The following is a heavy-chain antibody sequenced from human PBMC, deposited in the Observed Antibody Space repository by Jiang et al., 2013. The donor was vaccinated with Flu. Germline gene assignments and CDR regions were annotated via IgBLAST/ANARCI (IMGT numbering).Heavy chain of an antibody. Sequence: QLVESGGGLIQPGGSLRLSCAASGFTFSSYAMSWVRQAPGKGLEWVSAISGSGGSTYYADSVKGRFTISRDNSKNTLYLQMNSLRAEDTAVYYCAKDLRLMDYDSSDSYYWGQGTLVTVSS. V-gene: IGHV3-23*04. CDR3: AKDLRLMDYDSSDSYY. J-gene: IGHJ4*02. CDR1: GFTFSSYA. CDR2: ISGSGGST. D-gene: IGHD3-22*01.